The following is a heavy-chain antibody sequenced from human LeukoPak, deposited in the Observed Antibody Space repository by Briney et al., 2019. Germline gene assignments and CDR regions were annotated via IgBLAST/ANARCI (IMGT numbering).Heavy chain of an antibody. V-gene: IGHV4-59*01. D-gene: IGHD6-19*01. J-gene: IGHJ2*01. CDR2: IYYSGST. Sequence: PSETLSLTCTDSGGSISSYYWSWIRQPPGKGLEWIGYIYYSGSTNYNPSLKSRVTISVDTSKNQFSLKLSSVTAADTAVYYCARVQYSSGWLPNWYFDLWGRGTLVTVSS. CDR3: ARVQYSSGWLPNWYFDL. CDR1: GGSISSYY.